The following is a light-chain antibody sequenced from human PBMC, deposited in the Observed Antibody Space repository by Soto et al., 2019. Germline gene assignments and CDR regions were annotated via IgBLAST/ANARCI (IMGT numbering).Light chain of an antibody. CDR2: AAS. V-gene: IGKV1-39*01. J-gene: IGKJ3*01. CDR3: QQSYSTPRVT. CDR1: QSISSY. Sequence: DIQMTQSPSSLSASVGDRVTITCRARQSISSYLNWYQQKPGKAPKLLIYAASSLQSGVPSRFSGSGSGTDFTLTISSLQPEDFATYYCQQSYSTPRVTFGPGPKVDLK.